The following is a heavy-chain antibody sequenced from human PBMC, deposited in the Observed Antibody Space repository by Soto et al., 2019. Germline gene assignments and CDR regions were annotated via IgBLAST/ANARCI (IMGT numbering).Heavy chain of an antibody. V-gene: IGHV4-31*03. J-gene: IGHJ6*02. CDR2: IYYSGST. D-gene: IGHD2-2*01. CDR1: GGSISSGGYY. CDR3: ARDSAGATVQLLKGSGMDV. Sequence: SETLSLTCTVSGGSISSGGYYWSWIRQHPGKGLEWIGYIYYSGSTYYNPSLKSRVTISVDTSKNQFSLKLSSVTAADTAVYYCARDSAGATVQLLKGSGMDVWGQGTTVTVSS.